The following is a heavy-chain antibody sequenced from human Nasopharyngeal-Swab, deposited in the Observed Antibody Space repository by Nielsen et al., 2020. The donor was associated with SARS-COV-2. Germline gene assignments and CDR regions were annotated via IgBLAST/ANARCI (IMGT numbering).Heavy chain of an antibody. V-gene: IGHV1-18*01. J-gene: IGHJ5*02. Sequence: ASVQVSCNASGYTFTSYGISWVRQAPGQGLEWMGWISAYNGNTNYAQKLQGRVTMTADTSTSTAYMELRSLRSDDTAVYYCASSLGYCSSTSCPRGWFDPWGQGTLVTVSS. D-gene: IGHD2-2*01. CDR2: ISAYNGNT. CDR1: GYTFTSYG. CDR3: ASSLGYCSSTSCPRGWFDP.